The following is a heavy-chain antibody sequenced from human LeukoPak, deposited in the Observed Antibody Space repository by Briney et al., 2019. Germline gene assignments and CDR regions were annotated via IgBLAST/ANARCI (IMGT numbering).Heavy chain of an antibody. CDR1: GDSFTSYY. CDR2: IFHTGDV. J-gene: IGHJ4*02. Sequence: SETLSLTCTVSGDSFTSYYRSWIRQPPGKGLECIGYIFHTGDVNYNPSLRGRVTISLDTSTNQFSLKMSSMTAADTAVYYCARRAREFDYWGQGILVTVPS. V-gene: IGHV4-59*01. CDR3: ARRAREFDY.